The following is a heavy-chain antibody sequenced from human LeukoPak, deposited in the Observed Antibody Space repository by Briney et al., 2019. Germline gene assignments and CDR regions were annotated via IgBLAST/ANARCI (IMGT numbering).Heavy chain of an antibody. Sequence: SVKVSCKASGGTFSSYAISWVRQAPGQGLEWMGGIIPIFGTANYAQKFQGRVTITADESTSTAYMELSSLRSEDTAVYYCARILAAAGNPSSFHFDYWGQGTLVTVSS. V-gene: IGHV1-69*13. CDR1: GGTFSSYA. J-gene: IGHJ4*02. CDR2: IIPIFGTA. D-gene: IGHD6-13*01. CDR3: ARILAAAGNPSSFHFDY.